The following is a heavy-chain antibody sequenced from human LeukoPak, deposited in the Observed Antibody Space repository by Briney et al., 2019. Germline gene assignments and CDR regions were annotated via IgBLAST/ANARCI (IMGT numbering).Heavy chain of an antibody. Sequence: SGPTLVNPTQTLTLTCTFSGFSLGTSGVGVGWIRQPPGKALEWLALIYWNDDKRYSPSLKSRVTISRDTSKNPVCLTMTNMDPGDTATYYCAHRRREDTGPTGFDYWGQGTLVTVSS. J-gene: IGHJ4*02. CDR3: AHRRREDTGPTGFDY. D-gene: IGHD4-17*01. CDR1: GFSLGTSGVG. CDR2: IYWNDDK. V-gene: IGHV2-5*01.